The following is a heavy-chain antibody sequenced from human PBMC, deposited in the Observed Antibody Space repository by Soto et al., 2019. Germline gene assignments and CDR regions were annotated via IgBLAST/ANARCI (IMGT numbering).Heavy chain of an antibody. CDR1: GFTFSSYG. CDR2: IWYDGSNK. J-gene: IGHJ4*02. D-gene: IGHD2-15*01. V-gene: IGHV3-33*01. CDR3: ARDPRVVVVAAYFDY. Sequence: QVQLVESGGGVVQPGRSLRLSCAASGFTFSSYGMHWVRQAPGKGLEWVAVIWYDGSNKYYADSVKGRFTISRDNSKNTLDLQMNSLRAEDTAVYYCARDPRVVVVAAYFDYWGQGTLVTVSS.